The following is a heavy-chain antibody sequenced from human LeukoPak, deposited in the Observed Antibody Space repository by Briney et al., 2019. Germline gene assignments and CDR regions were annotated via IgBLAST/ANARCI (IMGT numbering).Heavy chain of an antibody. CDR3: ARARGPHYDSSGYYFDY. CDR1: GGSISSYY. Sequence: SETLSLTCTVSGGSISSYYWSWIRQPPGKGLEWIGYIYYSGSTNYNPSLKSRVTISVDTSKNQFSLKLSSVTAADTAVYYCARARGPHYDSSGYYFDYWGQGTLVTVSS. J-gene: IGHJ4*02. V-gene: IGHV4-59*01. CDR2: IYYSGST. D-gene: IGHD3-22*01.